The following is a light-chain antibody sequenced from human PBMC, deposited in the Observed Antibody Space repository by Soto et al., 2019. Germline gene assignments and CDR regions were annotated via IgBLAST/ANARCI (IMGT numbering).Light chain of an antibody. CDR3: QQYKTWHRAT. V-gene: IGKV3-15*01. CDR2: DAF. J-gene: IGKJ4*01. CDR1: QSVSNR. Sequence: EIWMTQSPSTLAVSPGERATLSCRASQSVSNRSAWYQRRPGQSPRLLISDAFTRASGVPARFSGSGSGTEFTLTISSLQYDDFAVYYCQQYKTWHRATFGGVTKVDIK.